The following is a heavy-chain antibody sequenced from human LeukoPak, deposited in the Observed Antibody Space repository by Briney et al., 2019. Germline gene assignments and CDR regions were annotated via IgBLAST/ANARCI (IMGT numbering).Heavy chain of an antibody. Sequence: SETLSLTCAVSGHSISSGYYWGWIRQPPGKGLEWIGSIYHSGSTYYNPSLKSRVTISVDTSKNQFSLKLSSVTAADTAVYYCALNTGPDYWGQGTLVTVSS. V-gene: IGHV4-38-2*01. CDR3: ALNTGPDY. CDR1: GHSISSGYY. CDR2: IYHSGST. J-gene: IGHJ4*02. D-gene: IGHD1-1*01.